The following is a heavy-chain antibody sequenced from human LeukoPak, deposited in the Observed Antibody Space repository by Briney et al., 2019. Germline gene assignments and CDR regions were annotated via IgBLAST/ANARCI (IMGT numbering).Heavy chain of an antibody. CDR1: GGTFSSYA. Sequence: SVKVSCKASGGTFSSYAISWVRQAPGQGLEWMGGIIPIFGTANYAQKFQGRVTITADESTSTAYMELSSLRSEDTAVYYCARDRLGYCSGGSCSDNYFDYWGQGTLVTVSS. V-gene: IGHV1-69*01. CDR3: ARDRLGYCSGGSCSDNYFDY. D-gene: IGHD2-15*01. J-gene: IGHJ4*02. CDR2: IIPIFGTA.